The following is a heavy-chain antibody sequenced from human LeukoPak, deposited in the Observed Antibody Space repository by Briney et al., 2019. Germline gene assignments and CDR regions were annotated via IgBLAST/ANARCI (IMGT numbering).Heavy chain of an antibody. J-gene: IGHJ4*02. V-gene: IGHV4-38-2*01. CDR2: IYHSGST. CDR3: ARHSKWELLLFDY. Sequence: SETLSLTCAVSGYSISNGYYWGWIRQPPGKGLEWIGSIYHSGSTYYNPSLKSRVTISVDTSKNQFSLKLSSVTAADTAVYYCARHSKWELLLFDYWGQGTLVTVSS. CDR1: GYSISNGYY. D-gene: IGHD1-26*01.